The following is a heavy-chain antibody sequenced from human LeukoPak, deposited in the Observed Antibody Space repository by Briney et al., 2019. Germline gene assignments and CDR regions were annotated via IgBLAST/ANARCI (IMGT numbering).Heavy chain of an antibody. J-gene: IGHJ5*02. Sequence: SVKVSCKASGGTFSSYAISWVRQAPGQGLEWMGRIIPIFGTANYAQKFQGRVTITTDESTSTAYMELSSLRSEDTAVCYCARDQIPAAAIPNWFDPWGQGTLVTVSS. V-gene: IGHV1-69*05. CDR3: ARDQIPAAAIPNWFDP. D-gene: IGHD2-2*01. CDR1: GGTFSSYA. CDR2: IIPIFGTA.